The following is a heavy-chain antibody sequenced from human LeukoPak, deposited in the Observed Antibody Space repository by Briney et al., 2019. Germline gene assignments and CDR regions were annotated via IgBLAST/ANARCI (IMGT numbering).Heavy chain of an antibody. CDR2: VYFTGNT. D-gene: IGHD2/OR15-2a*01. Sequence: PSETLSLTCTVSGTSISGDYWSWIRQPPGKGLEWIGYVYFTGNTNYNPSLKSRVTISMDTSKNQISLTVTSVTAADMAVYYCARHPFSSPFDFWGQGTLVAVSS. CDR1: GTSISGDY. V-gene: IGHV4-59*08. CDR3: ARHPFSSPFDF. J-gene: IGHJ4*02.